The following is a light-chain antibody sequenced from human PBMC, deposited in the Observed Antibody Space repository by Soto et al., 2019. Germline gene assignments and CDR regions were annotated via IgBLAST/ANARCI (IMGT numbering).Light chain of an antibody. CDR3: SSYTTSSTYV. CDR2: DVT. Sequence: QAVVTQPASVSGSPGQSITISCTGTSSDVGRYNYVSWYQQHPGKAPKLLIYDVTNRPSGVSNRFSGSKSGNTASLTISGLQAEDEADFYCSSYTTSSTYVFGTGTKLTVL. J-gene: IGLJ1*01. CDR1: SSDVGRYNY. V-gene: IGLV2-14*01.